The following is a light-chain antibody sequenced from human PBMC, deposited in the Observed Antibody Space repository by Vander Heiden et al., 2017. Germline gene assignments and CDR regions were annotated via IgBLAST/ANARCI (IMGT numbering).Light chain of an antibody. CDR1: QSISSW. V-gene: IGKV1-5*03. J-gene: IGKJ1*01. Sequence: DIQTTQSPSTLSASVGDRVTITCRASQSISSWLAWYQQKPGKAPKLLIYKASSLESGVTSRFSGSGSGTEFTLTISSLQPDDFATYYCQQYNTYPWTFGQGTKVEIK. CDR3: QQYNTYPWT. CDR2: KAS.